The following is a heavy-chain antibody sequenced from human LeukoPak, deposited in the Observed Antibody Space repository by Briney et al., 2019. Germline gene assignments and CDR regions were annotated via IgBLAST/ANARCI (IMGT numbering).Heavy chain of an antibody. CDR3: ATGGTAVTRYFGL. CDR1: VFTFSLYN. J-gene: IGHJ2*01. V-gene: IGHV3-21*01. D-gene: IGHD4-17*01. CDR2: ISSSSSSI. Sequence: GGSLRLSCAASVFTFSLYNMHWDRQAPGKGLEWVSTISSSSSSIFYADSVKGRFTISRDNAKNSLYLQMNSLRAEDTGVYYCATGGTAVTRYFGLWGRGTLVTVSS.